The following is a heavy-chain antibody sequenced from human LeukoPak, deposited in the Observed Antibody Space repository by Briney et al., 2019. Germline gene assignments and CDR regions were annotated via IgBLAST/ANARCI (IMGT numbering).Heavy chain of an antibody. D-gene: IGHD3-9*01. CDR3: AREELRYFDWLLNWFDP. CDR2: IYTSGST. J-gene: IGHJ5*02. Sequence: SETLSLTCTVSGGSISSGSYYWSWIRQPAGTGLEWIGRIYTSGSTNYNPSLKSRVTISVDTSKNQFSLKLSSVTAADTAVYYCAREELRYFDWLLNWFDPWGQGTLVTVSS. V-gene: IGHV4-61*02. CDR1: GGSISSGSYY.